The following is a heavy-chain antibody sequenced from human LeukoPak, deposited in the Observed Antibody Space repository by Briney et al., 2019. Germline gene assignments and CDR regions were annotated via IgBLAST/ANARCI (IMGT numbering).Heavy chain of an antibody. CDR3: ARRLSGSYLALGY. D-gene: IGHD1-26*01. V-gene: IGHV1-18*01. CDR1: GYTFTSYG. Sequence: GASVKVSCKASGYTFTSYGISWVRQAPGQGLEWVGWISIFNDETNYAQRLQGRVTMTTDTTASTAYMELRSLRSDDTAVYYCARRLSGSYLALGYWGQGTLVTVSS. CDR2: ISIFNDET. J-gene: IGHJ4*02.